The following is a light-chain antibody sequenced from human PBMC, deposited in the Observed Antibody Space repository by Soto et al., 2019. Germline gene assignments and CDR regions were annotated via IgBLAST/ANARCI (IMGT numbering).Light chain of an antibody. CDR1: QSVGTN. CDR2: GAS. V-gene: IGKV3-15*01. J-gene: IGKJ2*01. CDR3: QQYNAWPT. Sequence: EIVMTQSPATLSVSPGEKATLSCRASQSVGTNLVWYQQKPGQAPWLLIYGASTRATGVPARFSGSGSGTEFTLTISSLQSEDFAVYWCQQYNAWPTFGQGTKLEIK.